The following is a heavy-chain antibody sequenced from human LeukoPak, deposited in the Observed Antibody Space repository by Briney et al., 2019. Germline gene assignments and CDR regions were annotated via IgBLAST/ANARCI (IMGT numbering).Heavy chain of an antibody. Sequence: PGGSLRLSCAASGFTFSSYGMHWVRQAPGMGLEWVAFIRYDGSNKYYADSVKGRFTISRDNSKNTLYLQMNSLRAEDTAVYYCAKGYGVVPAASGHWGQGTLVTVSS. CDR3: AKGYGVVPAASGH. J-gene: IGHJ4*02. V-gene: IGHV3-30*02. CDR1: GFTFSSYG. D-gene: IGHD2-2*01. CDR2: IRYDGSNK.